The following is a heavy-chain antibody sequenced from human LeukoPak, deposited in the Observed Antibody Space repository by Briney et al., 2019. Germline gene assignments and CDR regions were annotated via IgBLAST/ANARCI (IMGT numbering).Heavy chain of an antibody. CDR1: GGSISSSTYY. V-gene: IGHV4-39*01. Sequence: SETLSLTCTVYGGSISSSTYYWGWIRQPPGKGLEWIGNLYYSGSTYYNPSLKSRVTISVDTSKNQFSLKLSSVTAADTAVYYCARQAISGYDPPPFDSWGQGTLVTVSS. D-gene: IGHD5-12*01. CDR2: LYYSGST. J-gene: IGHJ4*02. CDR3: ARQAISGYDPPPFDS.